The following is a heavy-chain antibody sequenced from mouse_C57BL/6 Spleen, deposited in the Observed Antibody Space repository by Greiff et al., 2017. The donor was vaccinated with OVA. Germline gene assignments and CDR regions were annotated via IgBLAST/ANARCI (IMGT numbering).Heavy chain of an antibody. J-gene: IGHJ3*01. Sequence: VQLQQPGAELVKPGASVKMSCKASGYTFTSYWITWVKQRPGQGLEWIGDIYPGSGSTNYNEKFKSKATLTVDTSSSTAYMQLSSLTSEDSAVYYCARGVYSNYDGFAYWGQGTLVTVSA. CDR2: IYPGSGST. CDR1: GYTFTSYW. V-gene: IGHV1-55*01. CDR3: ARGVYSNYDGFAY. D-gene: IGHD2-5*01.